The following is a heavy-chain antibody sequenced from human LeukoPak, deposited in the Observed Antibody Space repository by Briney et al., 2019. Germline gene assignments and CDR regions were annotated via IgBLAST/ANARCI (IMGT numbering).Heavy chain of an antibody. Sequence: SETLSLTCAVYGGSFSGYYWSWIRQPPGKGLEWIGEINHSGSTNYNPSLKSRVTISVDTSKNQFSLKLSSVAAADTAVYYCARGGWDDYGDYGPRFDPWGQGTLVTVSS. V-gene: IGHV4-34*01. CDR3: ARGGWDDYGDYGPRFDP. D-gene: IGHD4-17*01. CDR2: INHSGST. J-gene: IGHJ5*02. CDR1: GGSFSGYY.